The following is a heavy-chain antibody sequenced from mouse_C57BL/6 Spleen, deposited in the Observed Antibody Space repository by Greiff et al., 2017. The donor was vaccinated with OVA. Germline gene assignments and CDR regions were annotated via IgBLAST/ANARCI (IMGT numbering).Heavy chain of an antibody. CDR1: GYSFTSYY. CDR3: AREGETAQARGFAY. D-gene: IGHD3-2*02. Sequence: VQLQQSGPELVKPGASVKISCKASGYSFTSYYIHWVKQRPGQGLEWIGWIYPGSGNTKYNEKFKGKATLTADTSSSTAYMQLSSLTSEDSAVYYGAREGETAQARGFAYWGQGTLVTVSA. CDR2: IYPGSGNT. J-gene: IGHJ3*01. V-gene: IGHV1-66*01.